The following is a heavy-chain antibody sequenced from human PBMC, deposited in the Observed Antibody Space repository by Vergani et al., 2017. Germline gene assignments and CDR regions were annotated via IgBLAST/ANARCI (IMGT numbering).Heavy chain of an antibody. V-gene: IGHV3-23*01. CDR1: GFTFSTYA. CDR2: LTGGGGST. Sequence: EVQLLESGGSLKQPGGSVRLSCAASGFTFSTYAMHWVRQAPGKGLEWVSALTGGGGSTYYADSFKGRFIISRDNSRDTLYLQMNSLRPEDTATYYCVKDAWTYERLVNSWCEGTLVIVSS. D-gene: IGHD5-12*01. J-gene: IGHJ4*02. CDR3: VKDAWTYERLVNS.